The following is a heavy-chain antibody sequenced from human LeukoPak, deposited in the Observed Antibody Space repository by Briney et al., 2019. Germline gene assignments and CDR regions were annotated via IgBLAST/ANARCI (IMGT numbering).Heavy chain of an antibody. CDR1: GFTFSSYW. Sequence: TGGSLRLSCAAAGFTFSSYWMNWVRQAPGQGLEWVATIKQDGSEKYYVDSLKGRFTISRANAKNSLYLQMNNLRAEDTAVYYRATSRTLDHWGQGTLVIVSS. CDR3: ATSRTLDH. CDR2: IKQDGSEK. D-gene: IGHD3-9*01. V-gene: IGHV3-7*05. J-gene: IGHJ1*01.